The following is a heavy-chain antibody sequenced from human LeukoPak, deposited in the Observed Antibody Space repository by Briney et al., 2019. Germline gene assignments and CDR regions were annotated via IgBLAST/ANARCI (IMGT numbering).Heavy chain of an antibody. V-gene: IGHV3-30*18. CDR2: ISYDGSNK. D-gene: IGHD2-8*01. CDR3: AKDAHHLMEHFDY. J-gene: IGHJ4*02. CDR1: GFTFSSYG. Sequence: GGSLRLSCAASGFTFSSYGMHWVRQAPGKGLEWVAVISYDGSNKYYADSVKGRFTISRDNSKDTLYLQMNSLRAEDTAVYYCAKDAHHLMEHFDYWGQGTLVTVSS.